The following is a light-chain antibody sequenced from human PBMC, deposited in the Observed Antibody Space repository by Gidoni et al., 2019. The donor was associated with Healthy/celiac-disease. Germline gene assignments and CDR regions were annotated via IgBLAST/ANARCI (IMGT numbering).Light chain of an antibody. V-gene: IGKV1-39*01. CDR3: QQSYSTPPYT. CDR2: ASS. Sequence: DIQMTQSPSSLSASVGDSVTITCRASQSISSYLNCYQQKPGTAPKLLIYASSSLQSCVPSSFSGSGSATDFTLTISSLQPEYFASYYCQQSYSTPPYTFGQGTKLEIK. CDR1: QSISSY. J-gene: IGKJ2*01.